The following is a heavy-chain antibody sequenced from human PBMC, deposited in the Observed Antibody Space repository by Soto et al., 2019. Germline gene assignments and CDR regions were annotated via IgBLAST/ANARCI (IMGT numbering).Heavy chain of an antibody. J-gene: IGHJ4*02. D-gene: IGHD4-17*01. Sequence: EVQLLESGGGLVQTGGSLRLSCAASGFTFSSYAMSWVRQAPGKGLEWVSAISGSGASTYYADSVKGRFTISRDNSKNALYLQMNSLRAEDKAVYYCAKDFYYTVTPSRYYFDYWGQGTLVTVSS. V-gene: IGHV3-23*01. CDR2: ISGSGAST. CDR3: AKDFYYTVTPSRYYFDY. CDR1: GFTFSSYA.